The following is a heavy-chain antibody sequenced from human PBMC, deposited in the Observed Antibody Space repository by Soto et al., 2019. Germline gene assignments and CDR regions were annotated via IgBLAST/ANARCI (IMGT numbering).Heavy chain of an antibody. CDR1: GYSFTSYW. Sequence: PGESLKISCKGSGYSFTSYWIGWVRQMPGKGLEWMGIIYPGDSDTRYSPSFQGQVTISADKSLRTAYLQWTSLKASDTALYYCARTRSFTLGFYYDGMDVWGQGTMVTVSS. CDR3: ARTRSFTLGFYYDGMDV. V-gene: IGHV5-51*01. CDR2: IYPGDSDT. D-gene: IGHD6-6*01. J-gene: IGHJ6*02.